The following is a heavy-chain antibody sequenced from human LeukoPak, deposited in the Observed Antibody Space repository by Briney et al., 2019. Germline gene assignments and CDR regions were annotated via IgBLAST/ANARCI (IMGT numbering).Heavy chain of an antibody. V-gene: IGHV4-4*02. CDR1: GGSISSSNW. CDR2: IDHSGST. D-gene: IGHD3-10*01. CDR3: ASSFYYGSGTLDY. Sequence: SETLSLTCAVSGGSISSSNWWSWIRQPPGKGLEWIGEIDHSGSTNYNPSLKSRVTISVDTSKNQFSLKLSSVTAADTAVYYCASSFYYGSGTLDYWGQGTLVTVSS. J-gene: IGHJ4*02.